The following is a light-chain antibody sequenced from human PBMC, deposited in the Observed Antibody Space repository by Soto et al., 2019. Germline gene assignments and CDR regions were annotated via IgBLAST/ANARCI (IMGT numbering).Light chain of an antibody. V-gene: IGKV1-8*01. Sequence: AIRMTQSPSSLSASTGDRVTITCRASQGISSYLAWYQQKPGKAPKLLIYAASTLQSGVPSRFSGSGSGTDFTLTISCLQSEDFATYYCHQYYSYPSYTFGQGTRLEIK. J-gene: IGKJ5*01. CDR3: HQYYSYPSYT. CDR2: AAS. CDR1: QGISSY.